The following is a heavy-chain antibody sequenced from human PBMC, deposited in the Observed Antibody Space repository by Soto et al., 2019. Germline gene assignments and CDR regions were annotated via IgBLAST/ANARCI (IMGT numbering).Heavy chain of an antibody. CDR3: ASRYGYDYHYYYGMDV. D-gene: IGHD5-12*01. CDR2: IIPIFGTA. CDR1: RVTFSSYA. Sequence: ASAKVSCKDXRVTFSSYAISLLRHYTGQGLEWMLGIIPIFGTANYAQKFQGRVTITADESTSTAYMELSSLRSEDTAVYYCASRYGYDYHYYYGMDVWGQGTTVTVSS. J-gene: IGHJ6*02. V-gene: IGHV1-69*13.